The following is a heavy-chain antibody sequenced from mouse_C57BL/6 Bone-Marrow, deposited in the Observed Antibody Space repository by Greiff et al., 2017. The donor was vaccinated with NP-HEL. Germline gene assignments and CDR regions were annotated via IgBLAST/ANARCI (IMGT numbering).Heavy chain of an antibody. CDR2: IRNKDNGYTT. V-gene: IGHV7-3*01. J-gene: IGHJ3*01. CDR3: ARSSYYYGSSPFAY. CDR1: GFTFTDYY. D-gene: IGHD1-1*01. Sequence: EVKVEESGGGLVQPGGSLSLSCAASGFTFTDYYMSWVRQPPGKALEWLGFIRNKDNGYTTEYSASVKGRFTISRDNSQIFLYLHMNALRAEDIATYYCARSSYYYGSSPFAYWGQGTLVTVSA.